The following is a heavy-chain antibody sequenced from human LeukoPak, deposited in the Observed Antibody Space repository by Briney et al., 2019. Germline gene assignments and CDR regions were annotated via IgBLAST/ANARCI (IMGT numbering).Heavy chain of an antibody. V-gene: IGHV1-3*01. CDR1: GYTFTSYA. D-gene: IGHD3-22*01. CDR2: INAGNGNT. J-gene: IGHJ4*02. CDR3: ARDREKNYYDSSGYSSIGD. Sequence: GASVKVSCKASGYTFTSYAMHWVRQAPGQRLEWMGWINAGNGNTKYSQKFQGRVTITRDTSASTAYMELSSLRSEDTAVYYCARDREKNYYDSSGYSSIGDWGQGTLVTVSS.